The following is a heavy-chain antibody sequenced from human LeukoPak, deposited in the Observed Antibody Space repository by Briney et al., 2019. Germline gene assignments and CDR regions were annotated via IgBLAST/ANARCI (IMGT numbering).Heavy chain of an antibody. CDR1: GFTFSSYA. V-gene: IGHV3-23*01. CDR2: ISGSGGST. Sequence: GGSLRLSCAASGFTFSSYAMSWVRQAPGKGLEWVSAISGSGGSTYYADSVKGRFTISRDNSKNTPYLQMNRLRAEDTAVYYCAKAHFPLYCYGPFDYWGQGTLVTVSP. D-gene: IGHD5-18*01. J-gene: IGHJ4*02. CDR3: AKAHFPLYCYGPFDY.